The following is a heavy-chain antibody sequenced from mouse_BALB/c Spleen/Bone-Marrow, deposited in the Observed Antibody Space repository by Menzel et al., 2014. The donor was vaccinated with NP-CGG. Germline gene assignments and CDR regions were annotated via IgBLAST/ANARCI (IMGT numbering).Heavy chain of an antibody. CDR3: ARHAYYDQTEVSFVY. V-gene: IGHV5-9-2*01. CDR2: ISGGGSYT. D-gene: IGHD2-4*01. Sequence: EVQVVESGGGLVKSGGSLKLSCAASGFSFNSYGMSWVRQTPEKRLEWVATISGGGSYTFYPDSVKGRFTISRDNAKNNLYLQLSSLRSEDTALYYCARHAYYDQTEVSFVYWGQGTQVTVSA. J-gene: IGHJ3*01. CDR1: GFSFNSYG.